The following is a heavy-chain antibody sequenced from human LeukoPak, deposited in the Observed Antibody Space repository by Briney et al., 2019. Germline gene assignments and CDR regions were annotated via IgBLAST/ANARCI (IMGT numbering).Heavy chain of an antibody. D-gene: IGHD3-10*01. CDR3: APSGRGGPYYFDY. Sequence: ASVKVSCKASEYTVTGYYMHWVRQAPGQGLEWMEWSNPNSGGTNYAQKFQDRVTMTRDTSISTAYMELSRLRSDDTAVYYCAPSGRGGPYYFDYWGQGTLVTVSS. CDR2: SNPNSGGT. CDR1: EYTVTGYY. V-gene: IGHV1-2*02. J-gene: IGHJ4*02.